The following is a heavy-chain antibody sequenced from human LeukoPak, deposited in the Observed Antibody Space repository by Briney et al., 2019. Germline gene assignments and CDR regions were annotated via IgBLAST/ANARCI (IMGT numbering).Heavy chain of an antibody. CDR1: GGSISSSSYY. V-gene: IGHV4-39*07. CDR3: ASIYRYYFDY. CDR2: IYYSGTT. D-gene: IGHD3-16*02. J-gene: IGHJ4*02. Sequence: PSETLSLTCTVSGGSISSSSYYWGWIRQPPGKGLEWIGSIYYSGTTHYNPSLKSRITISVDTSKNQFSLKLSSVTAADTAVYYCASIYRYYFDYWGQGTLVTVSS.